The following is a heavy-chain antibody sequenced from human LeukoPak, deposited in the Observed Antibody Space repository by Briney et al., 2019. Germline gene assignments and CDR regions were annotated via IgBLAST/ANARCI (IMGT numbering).Heavy chain of an antibody. CDR2: ISSSSYI. Sequence: PGGSLRLSCAASGFTFSSYSMNWVRQAPGKGLEWVSSISSSSYIYYADSVKGRFTISRDNAKNSLYLQMNSLRAEDTAVYYCARVVGATASAVDYWGQGTLVTVSS. CDR3: ARVVGATASAVDY. D-gene: IGHD1-26*01. J-gene: IGHJ4*02. V-gene: IGHV3-21*01. CDR1: GFTFSSYS.